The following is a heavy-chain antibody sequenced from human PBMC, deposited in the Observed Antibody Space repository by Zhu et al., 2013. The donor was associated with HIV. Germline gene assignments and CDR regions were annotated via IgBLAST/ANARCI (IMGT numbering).Heavy chain of an antibody. CDR2: INPKNGGT. J-gene: IGHJ6*03. CDR3: ARDPSTRYYTDV. V-gene: IGHV1-2*02. Sequence: QVXLVQSGAEVKKPGASVKVSCKPSGYRFTAYYIHWVRQAPGKGIEWMGWINPKNGGTKLAQTFRDRIFVTRDSSINTIYMELRSLTSDDTAVYYCARDPSTRYYTDVWGKGTTVIVSS. D-gene: IGHD4-17*01. CDR1: GYRFTAYY.